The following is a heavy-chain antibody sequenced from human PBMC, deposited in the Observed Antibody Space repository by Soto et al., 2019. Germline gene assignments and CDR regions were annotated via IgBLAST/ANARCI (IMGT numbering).Heavy chain of an antibody. CDR3: ARDSRGNTRRYYYYYGMDV. Sequence: ASVKVSCKASGGTFSSYAISWVRQAPGQGLEWMGWISAYNGNTNYAQKLQGRVTMTTDTSTSTAYMELRSLRSDDTGVYYCARDSRGNTRRYYYYYGMDVWGQGTTVTVSS. V-gene: IGHV1-18*01. J-gene: IGHJ6*02. D-gene: IGHD1-1*01. CDR2: ISAYNGNT. CDR1: GGTFSSYA.